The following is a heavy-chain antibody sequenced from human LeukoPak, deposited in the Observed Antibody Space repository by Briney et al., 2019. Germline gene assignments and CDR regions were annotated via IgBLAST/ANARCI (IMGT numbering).Heavy chain of an antibody. V-gene: IGHV4-59*01. Sequence: SETLSLTCTVSGGSISSYYWSWIRQPPGKGLEWIGYIYYSGSTNYNPSLKSRVTISVDTSKNQFSLKLSSVTAADTAVYYCARPYGYCSGGSCPPGYWYFDLWGRGTLVTVSS. CDR3: ARPYGYCSGGSCPPGYWYFDL. J-gene: IGHJ2*01. CDR2: IYYSGST. CDR1: GGSISSYY. D-gene: IGHD2-15*01.